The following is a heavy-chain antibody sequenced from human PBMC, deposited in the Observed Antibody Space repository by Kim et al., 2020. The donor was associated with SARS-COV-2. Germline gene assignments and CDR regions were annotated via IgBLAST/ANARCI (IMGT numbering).Heavy chain of an antibody. D-gene: IGHD4-17*01. J-gene: IGHJ4*02. CDR3: ARWPYGDPRRTPHYFDY. Sequence: SETLSLTCAVSGGSISSSNWWSWVRQPPGKGLEWIGEIYHSGSTNYNLSLKSRVTISVDKSKNQFSLKLSSVTAADTAVYYCARWPYGDPRRTPHYFDYWGQRTLVTVAS. CDR1: GGSISSSNW. CDR2: IYHSGST. V-gene: IGHV4-4*02.